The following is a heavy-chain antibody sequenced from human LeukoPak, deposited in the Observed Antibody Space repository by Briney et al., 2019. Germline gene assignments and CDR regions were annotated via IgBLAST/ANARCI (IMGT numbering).Heavy chain of an antibody. V-gene: IGHV3-48*03. CDR2: ISSSGSTI. CDR1: GFTFSSYE. CDR3: AREESGVPRYYYYYYMDV. J-gene: IGHJ6*03. Sequence: PGGSLRLSCAASGFTFSSYEMNWVRQAPGKGLEWVSYISSSGSTIYYADSVKGRFTISRDNAKNSLYLQMNSLRAEDTALYYCAREESGVPRYYYYYYMDVWGKGTTVTVSS. D-gene: IGHD3-10*01.